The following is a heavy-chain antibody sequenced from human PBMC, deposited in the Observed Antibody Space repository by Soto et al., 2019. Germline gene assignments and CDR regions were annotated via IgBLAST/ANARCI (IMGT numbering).Heavy chain of an antibody. CDR1: GFTVSSYF. D-gene: IGHD3-16*01. V-gene: IGHV3-53*01. J-gene: IGHJ4*02. Sequence: RLSCAASGFTVSSYFMSWVRQAPGKGLEWVSVLYSGGSTYYEGSVTGRFTISRDSSKNTLYLQMNSLRAEDTAVYYCARTRHTYDYTNFYFDYWGQGNLVTVSS. CDR2: LYSGGST. CDR3: ARTRHTYDYTNFYFDY.